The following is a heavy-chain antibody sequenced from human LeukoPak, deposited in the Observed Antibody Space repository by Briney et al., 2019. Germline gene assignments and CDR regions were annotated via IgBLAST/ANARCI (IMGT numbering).Heavy chain of an antibody. CDR1: GYTFTSYD. J-gene: IGHJ5*02. CDR2: MNPNSGNT. Sequence: GASVKVSCKASGYTFTSYDINWLRQASGQGLEWMGWMNPNSGNTGYAQKFQGRFTMTWDTSITTAYMELSSLRSEDTAMYYCARKNYCSGGSCYSRGWFDPWGQGTLVTVSS. D-gene: IGHD2-15*01. CDR3: ARKNYCSGGSCYSRGWFDP. V-gene: IGHV1-8*01.